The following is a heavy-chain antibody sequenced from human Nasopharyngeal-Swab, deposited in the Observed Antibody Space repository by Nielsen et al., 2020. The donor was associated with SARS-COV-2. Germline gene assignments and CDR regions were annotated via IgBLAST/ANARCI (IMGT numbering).Heavy chain of an antibody. D-gene: IGHD1-26*01. CDR1: GGSFSGYY. Sequence: SETLSLTCAVYGGSFSGYYWSWIRQPPGKGLEWIGEINHSGSTNYNPSLKSRVTISVDTSKNQFSLKLSSVTAADTAVYYCAREVWELFDIWGQGTMVTVSS. CDR3: AREVWELFDI. CDR2: INHSGST. V-gene: IGHV4-34*01. J-gene: IGHJ3*02.